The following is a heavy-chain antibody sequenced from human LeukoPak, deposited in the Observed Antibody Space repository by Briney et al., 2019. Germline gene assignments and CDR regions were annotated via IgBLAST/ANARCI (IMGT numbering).Heavy chain of an antibody. CDR3: ARVGYQNYSDY. Sequence: GGSLRLSCAASGFTFSSYGMHWVRQAPGKGLEWVAVIWYDGSNKYYADSVKGRFTISRDNSKNTPYLQMNSLRAEDTAVYYCARVGYQNYSDYWGQGTLVTVSS. V-gene: IGHV3-33*01. CDR1: GFTFSSYG. CDR2: IWYDGSNK. J-gene: IGHJ4*02. D-gene: IGHD2-2*01.